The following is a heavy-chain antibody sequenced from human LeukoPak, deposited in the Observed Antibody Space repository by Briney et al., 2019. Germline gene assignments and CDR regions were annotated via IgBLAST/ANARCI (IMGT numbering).Heavy chain of an antibody. CDR2: SYYAGKN. CDR1: GGSINSHY. J-gene: IGHJ4*01. Sequence: SETLSLTCAVAGGSINSHYWGWNRQPPGKGLQWIGDSYYAGKNNYNPSLKSRVTISLDTSKDHLSLKLTSVLAADTAIYYCVRRDTGWNHFGHWGHGIMVTVSS. V-gene: IGHV4-59*08. D-gene: IGHD1-1*01. CDR3: VRRDTGWNHFGH.